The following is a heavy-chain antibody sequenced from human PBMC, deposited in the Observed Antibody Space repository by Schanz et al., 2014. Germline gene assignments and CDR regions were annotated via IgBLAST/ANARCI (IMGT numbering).Heavy chain of an antibody. CDR3: AKGRFGELSAFDI. V-gene: IGHV3-48*04. J-gene: IGHJ3*02. D-gene: IGHD3-10*01. CDR2: ISSGGTTT. Sequence: EVQLLESGGGLVQPGGSLRLSCAASGFTFSSYAMSWVRQAPGKGPEYVSYISSGGTTTYHSDSVKGRFTISRDSAENSLYLQMNSLRAEDTAVYYCAKGRFGELSAFDIWGQGTMVTVSS. CDR1: GFTFSSYA.